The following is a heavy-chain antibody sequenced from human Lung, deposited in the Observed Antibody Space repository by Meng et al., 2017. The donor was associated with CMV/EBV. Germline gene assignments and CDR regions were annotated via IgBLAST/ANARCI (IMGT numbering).Heavy chain of an antibody. CDR1: GGSISSSNW. D-gene: IGHD6-19*01. CDR2: IYHSGST. Sequence: QGPVQEVGPGLLKPSGTLSLTCPVSGGSISSSNWWSWVRQPPGKGLEWIGEIYHSGSTNYNPSLKSRVTISVDKSKNQFSLNLSSVTAADTAVYYWARVGQWLPIDYWGQGTLVTVSS. CDR3: ARVGQWLPIDY. J-gene: IGHJ4*02. V-gene: IGHV4-4*02.